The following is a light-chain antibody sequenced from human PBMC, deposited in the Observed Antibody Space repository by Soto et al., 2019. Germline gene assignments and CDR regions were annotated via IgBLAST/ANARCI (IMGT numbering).Light chain of an antibody. CDR3: TSFAPGRIYV. J-gene: IGLJ1*01. V-gene: IGLV1-44*01. CDR2: EVS. Sequence: QSVLTLPPSASGTPGQRVTISCSGSSSNIGSNTVNWYQQHPGRAPKLIIYEVSHRFSGLSYRFSGSKSGNTASLTISGLQAEDEGDYYCTSFAPGRIYVFGSGTKVTVL. CDR1: SSNIGSNT.